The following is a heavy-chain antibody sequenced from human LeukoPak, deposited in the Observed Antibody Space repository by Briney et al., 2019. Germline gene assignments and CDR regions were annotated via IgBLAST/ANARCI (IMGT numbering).Heavy chain of an antibody. D-gene: IGHD5-18*01. Sequence: ASLKVSCKTSGYTFTDYYMHWMRQAPGQALEWMGWINPNTRGTNYAQKFHGRITMTRDTPISTAYMEMSRLRSADRAVYYCARARILCSYGLEDECDGGHFAYWGQGTLVTVS. CDR2: INPNTRGT. CDR3: ARARILCSYGLEDECDGGHFAY. J-gene: IGHJ4*02. CDR1: GYTFTDYY. V-gene: IGHV1-2*02.